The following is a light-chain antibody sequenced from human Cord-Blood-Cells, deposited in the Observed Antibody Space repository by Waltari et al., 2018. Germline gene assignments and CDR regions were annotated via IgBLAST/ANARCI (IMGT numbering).Light chain of an antibody. V-gene: IGKV3-11*01. CDR2: DAS. J-gene: IGKJ1*01. Sequence: EIVLTQSPATLPLSPGERATLSCSASQSVSSYLAWYQQKPGQAPRLLIYDASNRATGIPARFSGSGSGTDFTLTISSLEPEDFAVYYCQQRSNWHTFGQGTKVEIK. CDR1: QSVSSY. CDR3: QQRSNWHT.